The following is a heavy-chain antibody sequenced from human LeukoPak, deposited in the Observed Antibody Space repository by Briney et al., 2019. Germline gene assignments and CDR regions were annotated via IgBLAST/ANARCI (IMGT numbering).Heavy chain of an antibody. CDR3: ARHVGYFDY. J-gene: IGHJ4*02. Sequence: KSSETQSLTCTVSGGSISSYYWSWIRQPPGKGLEWIGYIYYSGTTNYNPSLKSRVTISVDTSKNQFSLKLSSVTAADTAVYYCARHVGYFDYWGQGTLVTVSS. CDR1: GGSISSYY. CDR2: IYYSGTT. V-gene: IGHV4-59*08.